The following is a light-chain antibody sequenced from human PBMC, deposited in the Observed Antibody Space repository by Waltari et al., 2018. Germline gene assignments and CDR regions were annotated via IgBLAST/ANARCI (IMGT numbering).Light chain of an antibody. CDR3: QVWDSDSDRLYV. CDR2: DDT. Sequence: SYVLTQPPSVSVAPGQTATLTGGGKMGGLKRTDWYRQKPDQAPVLIVHDDTDRPSGIPDRISGSNSGNTATLTISRVEGGDEADYYCQVWDSDSDRLYVFGTGTTVTVL. V-gene: IGLV3-21*02. CDR1: MGGLKR. J-gene: IGLJ1*01.